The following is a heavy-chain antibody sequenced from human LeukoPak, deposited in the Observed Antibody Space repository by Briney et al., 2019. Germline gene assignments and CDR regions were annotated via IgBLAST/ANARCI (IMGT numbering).Heavy chain of an antibody. J-gene: IGHJ6*03. D-gene: IGHD4-17*01. CDR2: ITRDSIYT. CDR1: GFTFSNYN. V-gene: IGHV3-21*01. Sequence: GGSLRLSCAASGFTFSNYNMNWVRQTPGKGLEWVSSITRDSIYTYYADSVKGRFTISRDNAKNSLSLQMNSLRAEDTAVYYCARDPYNGYYGDDYYYYMDVWGKGTTVTISS. CDR3: ARDPYNGYYGDDYYYYMDV.